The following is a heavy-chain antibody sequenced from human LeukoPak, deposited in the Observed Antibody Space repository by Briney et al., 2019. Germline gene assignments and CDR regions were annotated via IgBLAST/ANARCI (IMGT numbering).Heavy chain of an antibody. CDR1: GYTFTSYY. CDR3: ARDTRGGDSYFDY. V-gene: IGHV1-46*01. D-gene: IGHD2-21*02. J-gene: IGHJ4*02. Sequence: GASVKVSCKASGYTFTSYYMHWVRQAPGQGLEWMGIINPSGGSTSYAQEFQGRVTMTRDMSTSTVYMELSSLRSEDTAVYYCARDTRGGDSYFDYWGQGTLVTVSS. CDR2: INPSGGST.